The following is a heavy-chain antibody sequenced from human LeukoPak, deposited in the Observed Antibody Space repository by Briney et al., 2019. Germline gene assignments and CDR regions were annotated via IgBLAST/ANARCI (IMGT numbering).Heavy chain of an antibody. Sequence: GGSLRLSCAASGFTVSSNYMSWVRQAPGKGLEWVSVIYSGGSTYYADSVKGRFTISRDNSRNTLYLQMNSLRAEDTAVYYCARAGAAAGTFDYWDQGTLVTVSS. J-gene: IGHJ4*02. CDR2: IYSGGST. D-gene: IGHD6-13*01. CDR3: ARAGAAAGTFDY. CDR1: GFTVSSNY. V-gene: IGHV3-53*01.